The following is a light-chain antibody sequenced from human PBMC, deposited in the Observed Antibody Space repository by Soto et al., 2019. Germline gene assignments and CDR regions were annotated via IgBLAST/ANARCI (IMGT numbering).Light chain of an antibody. CDR3: QQRSNWPPIT. V-gene: IGKV3-11*01. CDR2: DAS. CDR1: QSVSSY. J-gene: IGKJ5*01. Sequence: IVLPQSHATLSLSPGERATLSCRASQSVSSYLAWYQQKPCQAPRLLIYDASNRATGIPARFSGSGSGTDFTLTISSLEPEDFAVYYCQQRSNWPPITFGQGTRLEIK.